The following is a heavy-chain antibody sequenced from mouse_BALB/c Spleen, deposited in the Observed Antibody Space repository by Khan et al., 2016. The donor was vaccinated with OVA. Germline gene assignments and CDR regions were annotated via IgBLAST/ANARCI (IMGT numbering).Heavy chain of an antibody. CDR3: ARSLVDYYAMDY. Sequence: EVQLLESGGGVVKPGGSLKLSCSASGFTFSSFAMSWVRQTPEKRLEWVATISTAGHYTFYPDRLKGRFTISIDTARHPLYLQMSRLRSEDTAMYYCARSLVDYYAMDYWGQGTSVTVSS. J-gene: IGHJ4*01. D-gene: IGHD2-2*01. CDR1: GFTFSSFA. CDR2: ISTAGHYT. V-gene: IGHV5-9-3*01.